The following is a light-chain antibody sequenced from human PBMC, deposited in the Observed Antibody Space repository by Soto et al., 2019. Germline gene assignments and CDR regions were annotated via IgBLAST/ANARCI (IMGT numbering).Light chain of an antibody. CDR2: GAS. CDR1: QSVSSN. V-gene: IGKV3-15*01. CDR3: QQYNNWPPLT. Sequence: EIVMTQSPATLSVSPGERATLSCRASQSVSSNLAWYQQKPGQAPRLLIYGASTRATGIPARFSGSGSGTEFTLTISSLQSEHFAVYYCQQYNNWPPLTFGRGTKVEIK. J-gene: IGKJ4*01.